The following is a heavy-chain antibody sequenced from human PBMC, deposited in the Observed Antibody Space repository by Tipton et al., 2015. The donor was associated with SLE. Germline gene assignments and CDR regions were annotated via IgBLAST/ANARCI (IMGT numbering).Heavy chain of an antibody. CDR2: ISSSSSYI. V-gene: IGHV3-21*03. CDR1: GFTFSSYS. Sequence: SLRLSCAASGFTFSSYSMNWVRQAPGKGLEWASSISSSSSYIYYADSVKGRFTISRDNAKNSLYLQMNSLRAEDTAVYYCARDRGSGSPQDYRGQGTLATVSS. D-gene: IGHD3-10*01. CDR3: ARDRGSGSPQDY. J-gene: IGHJ4*02.